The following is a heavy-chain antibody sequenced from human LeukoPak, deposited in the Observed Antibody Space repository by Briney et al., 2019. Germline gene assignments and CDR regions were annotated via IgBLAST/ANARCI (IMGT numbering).Heavy chain of an antibody. J-gene: IGHJ4*02. CDR3: ARRKPVAGAVSDF. D-gene: IGHD6-19*01. V-gene: IGHV4-61*01. CDR2: IYYSGNT. CDR1: GGSVSSGNYY. Sequence: PSETLSLTCTVSGGSVSSGNYYWSWIRQPPGKRLEWIGYIYYSGNTDYNPSLKNRVTISVDMSKNQFSLNLSSVTAADTAVYYCARRKPVAGAVSDFWGQGTLVTVSS.